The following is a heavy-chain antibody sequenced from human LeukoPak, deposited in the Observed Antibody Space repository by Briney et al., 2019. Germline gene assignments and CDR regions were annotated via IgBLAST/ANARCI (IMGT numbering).Heavy chain of an antibody. J-gene: IGHJ6*02. V-gene: IGHV4-34*01. D-gene: IGHD6-13*01. CDR2: INHSGST. CDR3: ARGKRYSSSWYAKVYGMDV. Sequence: SETLSLTCAVYGGSFSGYYWSWIRQPPGKGLEWIGEINHSGSTNYNPSLKSRVTISVDTSKNQFSLKLSSVTAADTAVYYCARGKRYSSSWYAKVYGMDVWGQGTTVTVSS. CDR1: GGSFSGYY.